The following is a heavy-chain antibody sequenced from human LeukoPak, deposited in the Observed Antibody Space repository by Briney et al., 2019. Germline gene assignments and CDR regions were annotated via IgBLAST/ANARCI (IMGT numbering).Heavy chain of an antibody. J-gene: IGHJ4*02. D-gene: IGHD1-1*01. Sequence: GGSLRLFRAPSGLTFSSYAMSWVGQAPGKGLDWVSAISVSGGSTYYADFVKGRFTISRNNSKNTLYLQMNSLRAEDTAVHYCAKTTDYFDYWGQGTLVTVSS. CDR2: ISVSGGST. CDR3: AKTTDYFDY. V-gene: IGHV3-23*01. CDR1: GLTFSSYA.